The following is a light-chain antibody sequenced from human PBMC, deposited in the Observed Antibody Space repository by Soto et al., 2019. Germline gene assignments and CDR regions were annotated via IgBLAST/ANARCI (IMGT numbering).Light chain of an antibody. CDR1: QSISSW. CDR2: KAS. Sequence: DIQMTQSPSTLSASVGDRVTITCRASQSISSWLAWYQQKPGEAPKLLIYKASSLESGVPSRFSGSGSGTEFTLTISSLQPDDFAAYYCKQYNSSPWTVGQGTKVEIK. J-gene: IGKJ1*01. CDR3: KQYNSSPWT. V-gene: IGKV1-5*03.